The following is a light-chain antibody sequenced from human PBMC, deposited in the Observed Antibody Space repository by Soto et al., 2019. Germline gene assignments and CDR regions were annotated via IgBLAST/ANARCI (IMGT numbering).Light chain of an antibody. J-gene: IGKJ5*01. Sequence: TPTPSLPSASVGDTVTLTCRASQGISSYLAWYQQKPGKAPKLLIYAASTLQSGVPSRFSGSGSGTDFTLTISCLQSEDFATYYCQQYYSYLITFGQGTRLEIK. CDR3: QQYYSYLIT. CDR2: AAS. V-gene: IGKV1-8*01. CDR1: QGISSY.